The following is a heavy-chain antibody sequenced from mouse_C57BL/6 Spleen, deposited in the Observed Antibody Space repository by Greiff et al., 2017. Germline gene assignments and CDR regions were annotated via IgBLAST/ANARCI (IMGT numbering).Heavy chain of an antibody. CDR3: ARSIYDGYYGYFDV. CDR1: GFTFSDYG. D-gene: IGHD2-3*01. Sequence: EVNVVESGGGLVKPGGSLKLSCAASGFTFSDYGMHWVRQAPEKGLEWVAYISSGSSTIYYADTVKGRFPISSDNAKNTLFLQMTSLRSEDTAMYYCARSIYDGYYGYFDVWGTGTTVTVSS. V-gene: IGHV5-17*01. J-gene: IGHJ1*03. CDR2: ISSGSSTI.